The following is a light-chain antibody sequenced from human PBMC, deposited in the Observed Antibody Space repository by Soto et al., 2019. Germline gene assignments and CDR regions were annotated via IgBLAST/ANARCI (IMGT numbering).Light chain of an antibody. Sequence: DIQMTQSPSSLSASVRDRVTITFRASQSISGSLNWYQQKPGKAPKRLIYDASNLQSGVPSRFSGSGSGTEFTLTISSLQPEDFATYSCLQHYSYPWTFGQGTKVDIK. J-gene: IGKJ1*01. CDR1: QSISGS. V-gene: IGKV1-17*01. CDR2: DAS. CDR3: LQHYSYPWT.